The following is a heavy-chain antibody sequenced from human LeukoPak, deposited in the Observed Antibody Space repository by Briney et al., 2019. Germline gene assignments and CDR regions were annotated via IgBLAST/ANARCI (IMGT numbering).Heavy chain of an antibody. CDR1: FSXYG. J-gene: IGHJ4*02. D-gene: IGHD3-22*01. Sequence: FSXYGMXWVRQXXGXXLXGXXFISYDGSNKYYADSVKGRFTISRDNSKNTLYLQMNSLRAEDTAVYYCAKGGDSSGYYFDYWGQGTLVTVSS. V-gene: IGHV3-30*18. CDR2: ISYDGSNK. CDR3: AKGGDSSGYYFDY.